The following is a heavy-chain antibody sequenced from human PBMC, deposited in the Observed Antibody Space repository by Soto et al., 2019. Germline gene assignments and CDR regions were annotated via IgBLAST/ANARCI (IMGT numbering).Heavy chain of an antibody. D-gene: IGHD3-10*01. CDR3: ARDLWFGEENWFDP. J-gene: IGHJ5*02. Sequence: QVQLQESGPGLVKPSQTLSLTCTVSGGSISSGGYYWSWIRQHPGKGLEWIGYIYYSGSTYYNPSLTIRVTISVDTSKNQFSLKLSSVTAADTAVYYCARDLWFGEENWFDPWGQGTLVTVSS. CDR1: GGSISSGGYY. CDR2: IYYSGST. V-gene: IGHV4-31*03.